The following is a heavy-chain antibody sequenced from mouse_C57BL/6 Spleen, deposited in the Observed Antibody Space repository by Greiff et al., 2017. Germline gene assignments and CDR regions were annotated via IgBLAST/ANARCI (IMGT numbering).Heavy chain of an antibody. D-gene: IGHD3-1*01. CDR3: ASRATKSPDAMDY. V-gene: IGHV1-54*01. CDR1: GYAFTNYL. J-gene: IGHJ4*01. Sequence: QVQLQQSGAELVRPGTSVKVSCKASGYAFTNYLIAWVKQRPGQGLEWIGVINPGSGGTTYNEKFKGKATLTADKSSSTAYMQLSSLTSEDAAVYFCASRATKSPDAMDYGGQGTAVTVS. CDR2: INPGSGGT.